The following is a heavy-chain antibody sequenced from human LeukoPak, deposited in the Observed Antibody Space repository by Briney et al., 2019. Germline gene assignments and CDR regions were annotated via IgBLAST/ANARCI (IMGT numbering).Heavy chain of an antibody. CDR3: ARDLGGDSFDS. V-gene: IGHV4-61*02. Sequence: PSETLSLTCTVSGASISSGNYYWTWIRQSAGEGLEWIGRIYTAGSTNYNPSLKSRVTISLDTSKNYFSLSLSSVTAADTAVYYCARDLGGDSFDSWGQGALVTVSS. CDR1: GASISSGNYY. J-gene: IGHJ4*02. CDR2: IYTAGST. D-gene: IGHD3-3*01.